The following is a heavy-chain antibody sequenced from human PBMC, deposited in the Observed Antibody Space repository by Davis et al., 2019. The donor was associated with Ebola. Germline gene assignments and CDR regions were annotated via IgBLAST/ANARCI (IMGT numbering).Heavy chain of an antibody. CDR2: IYTGGAT. CDR1: GFTFSDYW. V-gene: IGHV3-53*01. J-gene: IGHJ2*01. CDR3: TTLSTVTTMYFDL. Sequence: GGSLRLSCAASGFTFSDYWMHWVRQAPGKGLEWVSAIYTGGATYYGDSVKGRFTISRDNSKNTLYLQMNSLKIEDTAVYYCTTLSTVTTMYFDLWGRGTLVTVSS. D-gene: IGHD4-17*01.